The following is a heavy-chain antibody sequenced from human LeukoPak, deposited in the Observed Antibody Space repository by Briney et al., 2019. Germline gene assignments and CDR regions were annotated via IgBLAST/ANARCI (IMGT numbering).Heavy chain of an antibody. V-gene: IGHV4-61*02. CDR2: IYTSGST. Sequence: SETLSLTCTVSGGSISSGPYYWSWIRQPAGKGLEWIGRIYTSGSTNYNPSLKNRVTISVDTSKNQFSLKLSSVTAADTAVYYCASGIAADLYWGQGTLVTVSS. J-gene: IGHJ4*02. D-gene: IGHD6-13*01. CDR1: GGSISSGPYY. CDR3: ASGIAADLY.